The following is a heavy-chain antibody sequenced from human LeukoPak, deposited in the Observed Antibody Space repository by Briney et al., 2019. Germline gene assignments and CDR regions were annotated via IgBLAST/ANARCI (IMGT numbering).Heavy chain of an antibody. Sequence: SETLSLTCTVSGGSISIYYWSWIRQPPGKGLEWIGYIYNSGSTNYNPSLKSRVTISVDTSKNQFSLNLGSVTAADTAVYYCARGPWGSGWYLQDYFDYWGQGTLVTVSS. CDR2: IYNSGST. CDR3: ARGPWGSGWYLQDYFDY. J-gene: IGHJ4*02. D-gene: IGHD6-19*01. V-gene: IGHV4-59*01. CDR1: GGSISIYY.